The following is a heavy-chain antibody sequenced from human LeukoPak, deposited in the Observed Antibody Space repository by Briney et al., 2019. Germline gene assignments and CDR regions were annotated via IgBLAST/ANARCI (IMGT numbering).Heavy chain of an antibody. CDR3: ARVSSSRSFDY. D-gene: IGHD6-13*01. CDR2: ISDSSSYT. CDR1: RFTFSDYY. V-gene: IGHV3-11*05. Sequence: GGSLRLSCAASRFTFSDYYMSWIRQAPGKGLEWVSYISDSSSYTNYADSVKGRFTISRDNAKNSLYLQMNSLRAEDTAVYYCARVSSSRSFDYWGQGTLVTVPS. J-gene: IGHJ4*02.